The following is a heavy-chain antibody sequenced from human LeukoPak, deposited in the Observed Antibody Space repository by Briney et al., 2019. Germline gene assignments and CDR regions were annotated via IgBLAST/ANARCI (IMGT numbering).Heavy chain of an antibody. J-gene: IGHJ4*02. V-gene: IGHV4-39*01. Sequence: SETLSLTCTVSGGSISSSSYHWGWIRQPPGKGLEWIGSIYYSGSTYYNPSLKSRVTISVDTSKNQFSLKLSSVTAADTAVYYCARRDYYGSGSYYDDYWGQGTLVTVSS. D-gene: IGHD3-10*01. CDR2: IYYSGST. CDR1: GGSISSSSYH. CDR3: ARRDYYGSGSYYDDY.